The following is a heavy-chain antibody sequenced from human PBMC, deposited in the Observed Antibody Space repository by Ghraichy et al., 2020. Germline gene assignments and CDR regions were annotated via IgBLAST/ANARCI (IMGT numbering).Heavy chain of an antibody. Sequence: GGSLRLSCAASGFTFSSYAMHWVRQAPGKGLEWVAVISDDGSNTYYADSVKGRFTISRDNSKNTLYLQMNSLRAEDTAVYYCARDSWGGHPLYAFAIWGHRTLFTFSS. D-gene: IGHD1-26*01. V-gene: IGHV3-30*04. CDR2: ISDDGSNT. CDR1: GFTFSSYA. CDR3: ARDSWGGHPLYAFAI. J-gene: IGHJ3*02.